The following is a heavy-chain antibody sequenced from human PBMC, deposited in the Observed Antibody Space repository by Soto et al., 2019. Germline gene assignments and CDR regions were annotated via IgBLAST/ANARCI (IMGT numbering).Heavy chain of an antibody. D-gene: IGHD1-1*01. CDR2: IYATGTT. CDR3: VRDGTKTLRDWFDP. V-gene: IGHV4-4*07. Sequence: PSETLSLTCTVSGASISGFCWSWIRKSAGKGLEWIGRIYATGTTDYNPSLKSRVMMSVDTSKKQFSLKLRSVTAADTAVYYCVRDGTKTLRDWFDPWGQGISVTVS. J-gene: IGHJ5*02. CDR1: GASISGFC.